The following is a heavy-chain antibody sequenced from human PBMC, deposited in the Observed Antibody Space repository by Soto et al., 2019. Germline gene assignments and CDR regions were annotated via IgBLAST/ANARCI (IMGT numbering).Heavy chain of an antibody. J-gene: IGHJ4*02. D-gene: IGHD6-19*01. CDR3: ASVYSSGRDVDY. V-gene: IGHV1-3*01. CDR1: GYTFTSYA. CDR2: INAGNGNT. Sequence: QVQLVQSGAEVKKPGASVKVSCKASGYTFTSYAMHWVRQAPGQRLEWMGSINAGNGNTKYSQKFQGRVTITRDTSASTAYMELSSLRSEDTAVYYCASVYSSGRDVDYWGQGTLVTVSS.